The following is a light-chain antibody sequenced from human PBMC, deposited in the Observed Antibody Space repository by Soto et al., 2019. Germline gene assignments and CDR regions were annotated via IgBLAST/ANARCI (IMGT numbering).Light chain of an antibody. Sequence: QSVLAQPPSVSGAPGQRVTISCTGSSSNIGAGYGVHWYQQLPGTAPKLLIYGNSNRPSGVPDRFSGSKSGTSASLAITGLQSEDEADYHCQYYDSSLSGWVFGGGTKLTVL. CDR1: SSNIGAGYG. CDR2: GNS. V-gene: IGLV1-40*01. J-gene: IGLJ3*02. CDR3: QYYDSSLSGWV.